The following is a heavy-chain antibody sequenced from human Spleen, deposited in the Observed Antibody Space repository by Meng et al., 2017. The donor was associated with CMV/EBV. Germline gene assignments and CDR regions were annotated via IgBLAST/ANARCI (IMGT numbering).Heavy chain of an antibody. D-gene: IGHD2-2*01. J-gene: IGHJ4*02. Sequence: GESLKISCAASGFTFSGYSLSWVRQAPGQGLEWVSSIGFRSGYIYYTDSVKGRFTISRENAKNSLYLQMNSLRAEDTAVYYCAREGYQVATPAPYFDSWGQGTLVTVSS. CDR3: AREGYQVATPAPYFDS. CDR1: GFTFSGYS. CDR2: IGFRSGYI. V-gene: IGHV3-21*01.